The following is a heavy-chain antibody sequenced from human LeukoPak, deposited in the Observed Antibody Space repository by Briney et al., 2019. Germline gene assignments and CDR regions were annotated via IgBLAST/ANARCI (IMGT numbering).Heavy chain of an antibody. D-gene: IGHD1-26*01. V-gene: IGHV1-24*01. CDR1: GNTLSELS. CDR3: ATDHQWQLLGY. CDR2: VDPEDDKN. J-gene: IGHJ4*02. Sequence: ASVKVSCKVSGNTLSELSMHWVRQAPGKGLEWMGGVDPEDDKNIYAQKFQGRVTMTEDTSTDTAYMELSNLRSEDTAVYYCATDHQWQLLGYWGQGALVTVSS.